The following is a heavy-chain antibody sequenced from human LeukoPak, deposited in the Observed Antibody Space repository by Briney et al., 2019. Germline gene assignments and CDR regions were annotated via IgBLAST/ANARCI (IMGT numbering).Heavy chain of an antibody. CDR3: ARDVGYSSSWYLDY. CDR2: ISAYNGNT. V-gene: IGHV1-18*01. D-gene: IGHD6-13*01. Sequence: ASVKVSCKASGYTFTSYGISWVRQAPGQGLEWMGWISAYNGNTNYAQKLQGRVTMTTDTSTSTVYMELRSLRSDDTAVYYCARDVGYSSSWYLDYWGQGTLVTVSS. J-gene: IGHJ4*02. CDR1: GYTFTSYG.